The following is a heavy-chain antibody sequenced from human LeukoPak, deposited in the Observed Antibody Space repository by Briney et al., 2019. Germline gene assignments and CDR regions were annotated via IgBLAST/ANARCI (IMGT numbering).Heavy chain of an antibody. J-gene: IGHJ4*02. CDR2: ISSSSSYI. Sequence: AGGSLRLSCAASGFTFSSYSMNWVCQAPGKGLGWVSSISSSSSYIYYADSVKGRFTISRDNAKNSLYLQMNSLRAEDTAVYYCARMAGTANFDYWGQGTLVTVSS. CDR1: GFTFSSYS. V-gene: IGHV3-21*01. CDR3: ARMAGTANFDY. D-gene: IGHD6-19*01.